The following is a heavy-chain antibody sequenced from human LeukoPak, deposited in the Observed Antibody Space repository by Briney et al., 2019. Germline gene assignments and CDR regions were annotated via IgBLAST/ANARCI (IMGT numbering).Heavy chain of an antibody. Sequence: SETLSLTCTVSGGSISSSSYYWGWIRQPPGKGLEWIGSIYYGGSTYYNPSLKSRVTISVDTSKNQFSLKLSSVTAADTAVYYCARETTVVTAEQSPDAFDIWGQGTMVTVSS. J-gene: IGHJ3*02. CDR2: IYYGGST. D-gene: IGHD4-23*01. CDR1: GGSISSSSYY. CDR3: ARETTVVTAEQSPDAFDI. V-gene: IGHV4-39*07.